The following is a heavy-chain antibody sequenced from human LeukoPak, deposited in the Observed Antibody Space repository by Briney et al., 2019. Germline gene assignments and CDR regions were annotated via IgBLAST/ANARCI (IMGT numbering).Heavy chain of an antibody. Sequence: GGSLRLSCAASGFTFSSDRMNWVRQAPGTGLEWVSSISGSSSYIYYADSVKARFTISRDNAKYTLYLQMNSLRAEDTAVYHCARAPLRICAATRSLDYWGQGTLVPVSS. CDR1: GFTFSSDR. CDR2: ISGSSSYI. J-gene: IGHJ4*02. V-gene: IGHV3-21*01. CDR3: ARAPLRICAATRSLDY. D-gene: IGHD6-6*01.